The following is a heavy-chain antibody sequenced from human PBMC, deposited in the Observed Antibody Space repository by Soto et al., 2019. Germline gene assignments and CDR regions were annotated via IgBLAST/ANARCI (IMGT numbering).Heavy chain of an antibody. D-gene: IGHD3-3*01. Sequence: SETLSLTCTVSGGSISSYYWSWIRQPPGKGLEWIGYIYYSGSTNYNPSLKSRVTISVDTSKNQFSLKLSSVTAADTAVYYCATSRADFWSGYFDYWGQGTLVTVSS. CDR2: IYYSGST. CDR1: GGSISSYY. V-gene: IGHV4-59*01. J-gene: IGHJ4*02. CDR3: ATSRADFWSGYFDY.